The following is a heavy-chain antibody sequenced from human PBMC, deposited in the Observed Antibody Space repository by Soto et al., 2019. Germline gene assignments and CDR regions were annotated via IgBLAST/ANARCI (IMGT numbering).Heavy chain of an antibody. J-gene: IGHJ6*02. D-gene: IGHD6-6*01. V-gene: IGHV4-4*02. Sequence: QVQLQESGPGLVEPSGTLSLTCAVSGASISSSNWWSWVRQSPGKGLEWIGEIFHSGDTSYNPSLKSRVIISVDKSKNQFSIRLTSVTASYTAVYFCARDYWAVRPGHYSAMEVWGQGTTVIVSS. CDR3: ARDYWAVRPGHYSAMEV. CDR2: IFHSGDT. CDR1: GASISSSNW.